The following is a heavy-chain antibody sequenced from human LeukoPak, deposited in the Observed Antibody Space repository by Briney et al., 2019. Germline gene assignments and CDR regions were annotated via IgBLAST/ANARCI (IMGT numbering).Heavy chain of an antibody. CDR3: APRPDKVITMVRGVKPDDAFDI. CDR1: GFTFSSYA. D-gene: IGHD3-10*01. CDR2: ISGSGGST. J-gene: IGHJ3*02. V-gene: IGHV3-23*01. Sequence: GGSLRLSCAASGFTFSSYAMSWVRQAPGKGLEWVSAISGSGGSTYYADSVKGRFTISRDNSKNTLYLQMNSLRAEDTAVYYCAPRPDKVITMVRGVKPDDAFDIWGQGTMVTVSS.